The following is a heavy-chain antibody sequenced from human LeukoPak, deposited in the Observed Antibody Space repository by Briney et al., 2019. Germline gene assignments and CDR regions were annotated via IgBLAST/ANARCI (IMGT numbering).Heavy chain of an antibody. Sequence: PGRSLRLSCAASGFTFSSYWMHWVRQAPGKGLVWVSRINSDGNSTKYADSVKGRFTISRDNAKNTLYVQMNNLRAEDTAVYYCARVDPKAPGDYSWGRGTLVTVSS. CDR3: ARVDPKAPGDYS. CDR2: INSDGNST. D-gene: IGHD2-2*03. V-gene: IGHV3-74*03. CDR1: GFTFSSYW. J-gene: IGHJ4*02.